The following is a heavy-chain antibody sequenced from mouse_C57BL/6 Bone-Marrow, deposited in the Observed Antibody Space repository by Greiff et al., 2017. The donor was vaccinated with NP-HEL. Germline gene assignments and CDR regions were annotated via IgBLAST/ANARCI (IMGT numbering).Heavy chain of an antibody. Sequence: QVQLKQSGPELVKPGDSVKLSCKASGYTFTSYDINWVKQRPGQGLEWIGWIYPRDGSTKYNEKFKGKATLTIATSSSTAYMDLHSLTSEDSAVYFCARSLNWDWFAYWGQGTLVTVSA. D-gene: IGHD4-1*01. CDR3: ARSLNWDWFAY. CDR1: GYTFTSYD. J-gene: IGHJ3*01. CDR2: IYPRDGST. V-gene: IGHV1-85*01.